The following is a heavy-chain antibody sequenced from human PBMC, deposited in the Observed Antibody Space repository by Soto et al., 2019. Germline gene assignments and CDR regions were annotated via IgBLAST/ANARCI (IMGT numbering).Heavy chain of an antibody. Sequence: QVQLVESGGGVVQPGRSLRLSCAASGFTFTSFAMHWVRQAPGKGLEWVALIWYDGTNKYYPDSVKGRFTISRDNSKNPLFLQMNSRGVEDTAVYYCARDGWERGRDSLDYWGQGTLVTVSS. D-gene: IGHD1-26*01. CDR1: GFTFTSFA. V-gene: IGHV3-33*01. CDR3: ARDGWERGRDSLDY. CDR2: IWYDGTNK. J-gene: IGHJ4*02.